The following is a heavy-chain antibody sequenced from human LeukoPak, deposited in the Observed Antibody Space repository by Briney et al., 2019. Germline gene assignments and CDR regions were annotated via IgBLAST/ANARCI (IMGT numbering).Heavy chain of an antibody. J-gene: IGHJ4*02. CDR1: GGSISGSGYY. D-gene: IGHD5-24*01. CDR2: IYYSGST. CDR3: ARDGDGYNRGYFDY. V-gene: IGHV4-39*02. Sequence: SETLSLTCTVSGGSISGSGYYWGWIRRPPGKGLEWIGSIYYSGSTYYNPSLKSRVTISVDTSKNQFSLRLSSVTAADTAVYYCARDGDGYNRGYFDYWGQGTLVTVSS.